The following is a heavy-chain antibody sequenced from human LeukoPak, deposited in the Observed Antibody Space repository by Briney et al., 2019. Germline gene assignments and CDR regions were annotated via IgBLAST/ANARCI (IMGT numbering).Heavy chain of an antibody. CDR1: GYTFTEYY. J-gene: IGHJ4*02. Sequence: GAAVKVSCKASGYTFTEYYMHCVPQAPGQGGEWVGWSNPKSGDTRYAQKFQGRVTMTRDTSITAAYMDLSSLRSDDTAVYYCAREWDFYAFWGQGTLVTVSS. V-gene: IGHV1-2*02. D-gene: IGHD2/OR15-2a*01. CDR3: AREWDFYAF. CDR2: SNPKSGDT.